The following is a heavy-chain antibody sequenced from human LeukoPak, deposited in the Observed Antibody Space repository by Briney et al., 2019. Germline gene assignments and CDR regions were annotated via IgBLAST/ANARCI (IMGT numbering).Heavy chain of an antibody. CDR2: INHSGST. J-gene: IGHJ4*02. Sequence: SETLSLTCAVYGGSFSGYYWSWIRQPPGKGLEWIGEINHSGSTNYNPSLKSRVTISVDTSKNQFSLKLSSVTAADTAVYYCARRIVGATADYWGQGTLVTVSS. D-gene: IGHD1-26*01. V-gene: IGHV4-34*01. CDR3: ARRIVGATADY. CDR1: GGSFSGYY.